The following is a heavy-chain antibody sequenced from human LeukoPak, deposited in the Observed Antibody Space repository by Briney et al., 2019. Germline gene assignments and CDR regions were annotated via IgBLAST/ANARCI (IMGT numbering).Heavy chain of an antibody. J-gene: IGHJ5*02. V-gene: IGHV1-46*01. CDR1: GYTFTSYY. CDR2: INPSGGST. D-gene: IGHD6-13*01. CDR3: ARRSSSWSNWFDP. Sequence: ASVKVSCKASGYTFTSYYIYWVRQPPGQGLEWMGIINPSGGSTSYAQNFQGRVTMTRDTSTDTVYMELSSLKPEDTAVYYCARRSSSWSNWFDPWGQGTLVTVSS.